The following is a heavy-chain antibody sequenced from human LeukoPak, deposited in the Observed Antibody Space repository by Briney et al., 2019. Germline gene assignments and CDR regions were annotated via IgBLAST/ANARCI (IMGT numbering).Heavy chain of an antibody. CDR3: ARVLISAAEFYYYYYMDV. V-gene: IGHV3-23*01. CDR2: ISGSGGST. CDR1: GFTFSSYG. J-gene: IGHJ6*03. Sequence: GGTLRLSCAASGFTFSSYGMSWVRQAPGKGLEWVSAISGSGGSTYYADSVKGRFTISRDNSKNTLYLQMNSLRAEDTAVYYCARVLISAAEFYYYYYMDVWGKGTTVTISS. D-gene: IGHD6-13*01.